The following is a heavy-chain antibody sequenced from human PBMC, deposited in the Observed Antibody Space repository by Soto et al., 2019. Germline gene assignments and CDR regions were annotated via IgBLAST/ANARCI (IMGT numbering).Heavy chain of an antibody. CDR2: INPVGGSA. CDR1: GYTFTGYY. Sequence: RASVKVSCKTSGYTFTGYYMHWVRQAPGQGLEWMGIINPVGGSATYAQKFQGRVTMTRDTSTSTVYMELSSLISDDTAVYYCATDDDFWTTRGMDVWGQGTTVTVSS. V-gene: IGHV1-46*01. J-gene: IGHJ6*02. CDR3: ATDDDFWTTRGMDV. D-gene: IGHD3-3*01.